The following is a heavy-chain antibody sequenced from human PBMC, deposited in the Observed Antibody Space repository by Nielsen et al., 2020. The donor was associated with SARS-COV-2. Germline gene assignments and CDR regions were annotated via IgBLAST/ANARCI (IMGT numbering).Heavy chain of an antibody. V-gene: IGHV1-46*04. J-gene: IGHJ3*01. CDR2: INPSGVTT. CDR1: GYMFSSFY. Sequence: ASVKVSCKASGYMFSSFYLHWVRQAPGQGPEWMGLINPSGVTTNYAQHLQGRVTMTRDTSTAAVYMELTSLTSDDTAMYYCARNGFDVWGQGTMVTVSS. D-gene: IGHD1-1*01. CDR3: ARNGFDV.